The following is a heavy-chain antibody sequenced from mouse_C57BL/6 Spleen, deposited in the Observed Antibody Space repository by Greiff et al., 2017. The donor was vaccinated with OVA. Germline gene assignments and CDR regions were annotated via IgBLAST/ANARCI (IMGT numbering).Heavy chain of an antibody. J-gene: IGHJ4*01. CDR1: GYTFTDYE. Sequence: VQLQQSGAELVRPGASVTLSCKASGYTFTDYEMHWVKQTPVHGLEWIGAIDPETGGTAYNQKFKGKAILTADKSSSTAYMELRSLTSEDSAVYYCTRRILYDYDEMDYWGQGTSVTVSS. CDR3: TRRILYDYDEMDY. V-gene: IGHV1-15*01. D-gene: IGHD2-4*01. CDR2: IDPETGGT.